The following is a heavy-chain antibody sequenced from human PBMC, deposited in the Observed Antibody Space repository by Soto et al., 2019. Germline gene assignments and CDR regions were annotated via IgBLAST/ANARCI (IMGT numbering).Heavy chain of an antibody. CDR3: ARRSNSYYGMDV. J-gene: IGHJ6*02. CDR2: VYPGDSDT. Sequence: ASVKVSCKASGYSFTSYWIGWVRQMPGKGLEWMGIVYPGDSDTRYSPSFQGQVTISADKSISTAYLQWSSLKASDTAMYYCARRSNSYYGMDVWGQGTTVTVSS. CDR1: GYSFTSYW. D-gene: IGHD3-10*01. V-gene: IGHV5-51*01.